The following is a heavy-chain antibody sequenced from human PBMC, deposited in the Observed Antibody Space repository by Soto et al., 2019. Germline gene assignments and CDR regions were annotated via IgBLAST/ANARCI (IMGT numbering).Heavy chain of an antibody. Sequence: SETLSLTRTMSGGSISVYYWSWIRQPPGQALEWIGDIYDSGSPYYNPSLRSRVIISADTSKNQISLKLTSATAADTAVYYCARGVGSSPPRYWGRGTLVTVSS. CDR3: ARGVGSSPPRY. J-gene: IGHJ4*02. CDR1: GGSISVYY. D-gene: IGHD1-26*01. CDR2: IYDSGSP. V-gene: IGHV4-59*01.